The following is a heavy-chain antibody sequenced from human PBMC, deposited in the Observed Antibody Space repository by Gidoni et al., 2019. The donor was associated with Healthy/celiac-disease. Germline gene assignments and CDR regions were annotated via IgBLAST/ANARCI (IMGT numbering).Heavy chain of an antibody. J-gene: IGHJ4*02. CDR2: IYYSGST. Sequence: QVQLQESGPGLVKPSETLSLTCTVSGGSISSYYWSWIRQPPGQGLEWIGYIYYSGSTNYNPSLKSRVTISVDTSKNQFSLKLSSVTAADTAVYYCARHQWIRGGPEFDYWGQGTLVTVSS. CDR3: ARHQWIRGGPEFDY. V-gene: IGHV4-59*08. D-gene: IGHD5-18*01. CDR1: GGSISSYY.